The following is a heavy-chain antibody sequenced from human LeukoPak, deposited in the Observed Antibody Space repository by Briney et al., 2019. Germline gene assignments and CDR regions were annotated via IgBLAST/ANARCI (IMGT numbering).Heavy chain of an antibody. CDR1: GYTFTGYY. J-gene: IGHJ5*02. CDR2: INPNSGGT. V-gene: IGHV1-2*06. CDR3: ARLSGYYDSSGYYPNWFDP. D-gene: IGHD3-22*01. Sequence: ASVKVSCKASGYTFTGYYMHGVRQAPGQGLEWMGRINPNSGGTNYAQMCQGRVTMTRDTTRSTAYMELGRLRSADTAVYYCARLSGYYDSSGYYPNWFDPWGQGTLVTVSS.